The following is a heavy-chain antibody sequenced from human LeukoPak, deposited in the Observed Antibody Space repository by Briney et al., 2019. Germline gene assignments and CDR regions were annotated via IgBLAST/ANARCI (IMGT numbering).Heavy chain of an antibody. J-gene: IGHJ6*04. CDR3: AELGITMIGGV. V-gene: IGHV3-66*01. CDR2: IYSGENT. CDR1: GFTVSSNY. D-gene: IGHD3-10*02. Sequence: GGSLRLSCAASGFTVSSNYMSWVRQAPGKGLEWVSVIYSGENTYYADSVKGRFTISRDNSKNSLYLQMNSLRAEDTAVYYCAELGITMIGGVWGKGTTVTISS.